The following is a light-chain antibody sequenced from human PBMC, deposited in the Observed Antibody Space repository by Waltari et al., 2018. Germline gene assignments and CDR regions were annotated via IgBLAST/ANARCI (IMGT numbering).Light chain of an antibody. CDR1: QSVSRN. CDR3: HQYNNWPLA. J-gene: IGKJ1*01. Sequence: ELVMTQSPATLSVSPGERATLSCRASQSVSRNLGWYQQKPGQAPRLLIHGASTRATGIPARFSGSGSGTEFTLTISSLQSEDLAVYYCHQYNNWPLAFGQGTKVEIK. CDR2: GAS. V-gene: IGKV3-15*01.